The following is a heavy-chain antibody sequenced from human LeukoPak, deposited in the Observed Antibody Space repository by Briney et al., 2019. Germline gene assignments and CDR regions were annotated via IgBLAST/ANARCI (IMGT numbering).Heavy chain of an antibody. CDR2: IYYSGST. V-gene: IGHV4-31*03. CDR1: GGSISSGGYY. J-gene: IGHJ6*02. CDR3: ARGCITMVRGPGGGMDV. Sequence: PSETLSLTCTVSGGSISSGGYYWSWIRQHPGKGLAWIGYIYYSGSTYYNPSLKSRVTISVDTSKNQFSLKLSSVTAADTAVYYCARGCITMVRGPGGGMDVWGQGTTVTVSS. D-gene: IGHD3-10*01.